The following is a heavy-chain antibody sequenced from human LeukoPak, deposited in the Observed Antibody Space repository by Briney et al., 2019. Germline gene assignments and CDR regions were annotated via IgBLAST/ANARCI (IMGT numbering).Heavy chain of an antibody. V-gene: IGHV1-2*02. D-gene: IGHD1-26*01. CDR3: ARGGELRPYDY. J-gene: IGHJ4*02. CDR2: INPNSGGT. CDR1: GYTFTSYG. Sequence: ASVKVSCKASGYTFTSYGNSWVRQAPGQGLEWMGWINPNSGGTNYAQKFQGRVTMTRDTSISTAYMELSRLRSDDTAVYYCARGGELRPYDYWGQGTLVTVSS.